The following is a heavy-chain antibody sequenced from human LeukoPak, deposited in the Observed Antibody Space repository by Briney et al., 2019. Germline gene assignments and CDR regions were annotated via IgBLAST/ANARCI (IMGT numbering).Heavy chain of an antibody. Sequence: ASVKVSCKASGYTFTSYAMNWVRQAPGQGLEWMGWINTNTGNPTYAQGFTGRFVFSLDTSVSTAYLQTSSLKAEDTAVYYCARDYVWGSYRSVNFDYWGQGTLVTVSS. V-gene: IGHV7-4-1*02. CDR1: GYTFTSYA. CDR2: INTNTGNP. CDR3: ARDYVWGSYRSVNFDY. D-gene: IGHD3-16*02. J-gene: IGHJ4*02.